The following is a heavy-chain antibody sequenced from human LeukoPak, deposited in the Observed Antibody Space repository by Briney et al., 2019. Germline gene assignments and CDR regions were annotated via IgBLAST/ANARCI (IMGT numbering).Heavy chain of an antibody. J-gene: IGHJ3*02. D-gene: IGHD3-22*01. Sequence: GGSLRLSCAASGYTFRSYAMSWVRQARGKGLEWVSDISGSGGSTYYADSVKGRFTISRDNAKNSLYLQMNSLRAEDTAVYYCARVPLTAYYYDSSGEHNAFDIWGQGTMVTVSS. CDR2: ISGSGGST. V-gene: IGHV3-23*01. CDR1: GYTFRSYA. CDR3: ARVPLTAYYYDSSGEHNAFDI.